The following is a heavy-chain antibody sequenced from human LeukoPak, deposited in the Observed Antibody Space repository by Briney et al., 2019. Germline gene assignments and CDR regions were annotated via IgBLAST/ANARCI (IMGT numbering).Heavy chain of an antibody. Sequence: SETLSLTCTVSGGSISSYYWSWIRQPPGKGLEWIGYIYYIGSANYNPSLKSRVTISVDTSKNQFSLKLSSVTAADTAVYYCARGMAAAGTIFGYWGQGTLVTVSS. CDR3: ARGMAAAGTIFGY. D-gene: IGHD6-13*01. J-gene: IGHJ4*02. CDR2: IYYIGSA. CDR1: GGSISSYY. V-gene: IGHV4-59*01.